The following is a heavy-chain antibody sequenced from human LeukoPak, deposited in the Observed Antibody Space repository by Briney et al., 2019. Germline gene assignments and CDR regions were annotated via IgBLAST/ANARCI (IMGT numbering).Heavy chain of an antibody. CDR2: ISGSGGST. CDR1: GFSFTTHG. V-gene: IGHV3-23*01. J-gene: IGHJ4*02. Sequence: GGSLRLSCVASGFSFTTHGMGWVRQAPGKGLEWVSHISGSGGSTKYSGSVKGRFTISRDNSKNTLYLQINSLGADDTAVYYCAKDQDPHSYGSGSYAPFDYWGLGTLVTVSS. D-gene: IGHD3-10*01. CDR3: AKDQDPHSYGSGSYAPFDY.